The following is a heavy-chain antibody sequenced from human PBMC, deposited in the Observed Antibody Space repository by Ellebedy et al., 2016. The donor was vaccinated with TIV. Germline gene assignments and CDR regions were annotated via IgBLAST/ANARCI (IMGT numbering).Heavy chain of an antibody. CDR1: GFIVSSKY. Sequence: PGGSLRLSCAASGFIVSSKYMSWVRQAPGKGLEWVSVIRRNGSTVYADSVKGRFTISRDNSKNTLYLQLNSLRVEDTAKYYCAREGYFDTSGYNDALDIWGQGTMVTVSS. CDR2: IRRNGST. V-gene: IGHV3-53*01. CDR3: AREGYFDTSGYNDALDI. J-gene: IGHJ3*02. D-gene: IGHD3-22*01.